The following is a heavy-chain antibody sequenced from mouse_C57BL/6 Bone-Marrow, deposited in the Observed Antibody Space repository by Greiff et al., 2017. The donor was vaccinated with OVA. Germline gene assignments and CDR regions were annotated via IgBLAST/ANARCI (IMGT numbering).Heavy chain of an antibody. Sequence: QVQLQQSGPELVKPGASVKISCKASGYAFSSSWMNWVKQRPGKGLEWIGRIYPGDGDTNYNGKFKGKATLTADKSSSTAYMQLSSLTSEDSAVYFCARSRGENYAMDYWGQGTSVTVSS. CDR1: GYAFSSSW. CDR3: ARSRGENYAMDY. V-gene: IGHV1-82*01. J-gene: IGHJ4*01. CDR2: IYPGDGDT.